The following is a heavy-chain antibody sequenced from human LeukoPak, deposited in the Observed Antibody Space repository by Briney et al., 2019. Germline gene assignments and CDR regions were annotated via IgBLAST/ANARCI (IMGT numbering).Heavy chain of an antibody. CDR3: ASHYDTSGYHYFDF. Sequence: GGSLRLSCAASGFTVSSNYMNWVRQAPGKGLEWVAVISYDGSNKYYADSVKGRFTISRDSSKNTLYLQMNSLRAEDTAVYYCASHYDTSGYHYFDFRGQGTLVTVSS. CDR2: ISYDGSNK. CDR1: GFTVSSNY. D-gene: IGHD3-22*01. J-gene: IGHJ4*02. V-gene: IGHV3-30-3*01.